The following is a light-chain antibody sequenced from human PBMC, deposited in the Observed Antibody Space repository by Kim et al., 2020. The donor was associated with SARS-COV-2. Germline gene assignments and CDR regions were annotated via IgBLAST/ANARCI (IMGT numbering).Light chain of an antibody. CDR2: GAS. V-gene: IGKV3-20*01. CDR3: QQYGSSHHT. CDR1: QSVSSDF. Sequence: SPGERATLMCRASQSVSSDFITWYQQKPGQTPRRLIFGASTRDTGIPDRFSGSGSGTNFTLTISSLEPEDSAVYYCQQYGSSHHTFGQGTKLEIK. J-gene: IGKJ2*01.